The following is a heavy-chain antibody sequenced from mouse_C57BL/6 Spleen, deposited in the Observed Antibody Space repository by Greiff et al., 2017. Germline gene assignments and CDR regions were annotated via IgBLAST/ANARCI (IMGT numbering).Heavy chain of an antibody. CDR1: GFNFSSYG. V-gene: IGHV5-6*02. D-gene: IGHD2-2*01. Sequence: DVKLVESGGDLVKPGGSLKLSCAASGFNFSSYGMSWVRQTPDKRLEWVATISSGGSYTYYPDSVKGRFTISRDNAKNTLYLQMSSLKSEDTAMYYCARQPGGYGYFDYWGQGTTLTVSS. CDR3: ARQPGGYGYFDY. J-gene: IGHJ2*01. CDR2: ISSGGSYT.